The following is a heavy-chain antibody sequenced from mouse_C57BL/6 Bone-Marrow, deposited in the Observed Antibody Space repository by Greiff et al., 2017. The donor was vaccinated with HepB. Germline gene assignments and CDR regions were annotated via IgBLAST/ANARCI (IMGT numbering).Heavy chain of an antibody. CDR2: ISYDGSN. J-gene: IGHJ3*01. Sequence: ESGPGLVKPSQSLSLTCSVTGYSITSGYYWNWIRQFPGNKLEWMGYISYDGSNNYNPSLKNRISITRDTSKNQFFLKLNSVTTEDTATYYCARLGPAWFAYWGQGTLVTVSA. V-gene: IGHV3-6*01. CDR1: GYSITSGYY. CDR3: ARLGPAWFAY. D-gene: IGHD4-1*01.